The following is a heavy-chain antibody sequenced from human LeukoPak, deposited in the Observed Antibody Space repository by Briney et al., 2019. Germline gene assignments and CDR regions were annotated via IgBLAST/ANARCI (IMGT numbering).Heavy chain of an antibody. CDR2: IHASGPT. J-gene: IGHJ4*02. D-gene: IGHD6-6*01. CDR3: ARHDAGIAARPFDN. CDR1: GGSISTYY. Sequence: SETLSLTCTISGGSISTYYWGWIRRPPGKGLEWIAYIHASGPTNYNPSLKSRITISVDTSKNQFSLKLSSVTAADTAVYYCARHDAGIAARPFDNWGQGTLVTVSS. V-gene: IGHV4-4*09.